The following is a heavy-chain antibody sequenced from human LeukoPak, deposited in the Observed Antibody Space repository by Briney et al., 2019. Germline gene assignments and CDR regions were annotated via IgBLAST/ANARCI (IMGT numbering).Heavy chain of an antibody. D-gene: IGHD5-24*01. CDR2: ISAYNGDT. CDR1: GFNFARYG. V-gene: IGHV1-18*01. CDR3: ARDYVGMSTIRDFGY. J-gene: IGHJ4*02. Sequence: ASVRVSCMSSGFNFARYGVRGVRQAPSQGLEWMGWISAYNGDTSYAQKFQGRVTMTTDTSTSTVYMELRSLRSDDTAVYYCARDYVGMSTIRDFGYWGQGTLVTVCS.